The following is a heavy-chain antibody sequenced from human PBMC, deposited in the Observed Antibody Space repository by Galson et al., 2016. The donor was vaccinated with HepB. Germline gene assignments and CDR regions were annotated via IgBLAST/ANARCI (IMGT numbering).Heavy chain of an antibody. CDR3: ARVGSGSPRYYYMDF. CDR2: IHGSSDYT. D-gene: IGHD6-25*01. CDR1: GFSFSDYY. Sequence: SLRLSCAASGFSFSDYYMSWIRQAPGRGLEWVSYIHGSSDYTNYGDSVKGRFTISRDNAKSLLYLQMNSLRVEDTAVYYCARVGSGSPRYYYMDFWGKGTTVTVSS. V-gene: IGHV3-11*06. J-gene: IGHJ6*03.